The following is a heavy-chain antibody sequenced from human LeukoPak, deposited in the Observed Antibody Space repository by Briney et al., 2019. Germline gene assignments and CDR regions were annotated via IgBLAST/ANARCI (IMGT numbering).Heavy chain of an antibody. Sequence: ASVKVSCKASGYTFSGCFVHWVRQAPGQGLEWMGRINAGSGDTEFAQKFQGRVTMTRDTFVSTAYMEVSGLTSDDTAMYYCARDLSSTPNWELDHWGQGTLVTVSS. D-gene: IGHD1-1*01. J-gene: IGHJ4*02. CDR3: ARDLSSTPNWELDH. V-gene: IGHV1-2*06. CDR2: INAGSGDT. CDR1: GYTFSGCF.